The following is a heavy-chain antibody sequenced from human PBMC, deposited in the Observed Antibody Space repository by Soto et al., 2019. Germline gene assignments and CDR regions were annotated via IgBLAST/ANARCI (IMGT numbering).Heavy chain of an antibody. V-gene: IGHV3-53*01. J-gene: IGHJ4*02. D-gene: IGHD3-3*01. CDR2: IYSGHTT. Sequence: EVQLVESGGGLIQPGGSLRLSCVASGFIVSSNQMSWVRQAPGKGLEWVSVIYSGHTTYYADSVEGRFTISRDDSKNTLYLQMNSLRVEDTAVYYCVRGPSDHKLRLVEWPYGDYWGQGALATVSS. CDR3: VRGPSDHKLRLVEWPYGDY. CDR1: GFIVSSNQ.